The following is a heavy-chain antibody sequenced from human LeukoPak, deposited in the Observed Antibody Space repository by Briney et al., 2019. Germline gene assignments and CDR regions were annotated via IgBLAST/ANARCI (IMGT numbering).Heavy chain of an antibody. D-gene: IGHD3-9*01. CDR3: ARTYDIGRCPPGDAFDN. CDR1: GFTSTIFG. CDR2: IEARSGIT. J-gene: IGHJ3*02. Sequence: GGSLRLSCVASGFTSTIFGFNWVRQAPGGVPGWVSYIEARSGITYYADSVEGRFTISRNNAQESVFLQMNSLRADDTAVYYCARTYDIGRCPPGDAFDNWGPGTLVTVSS. V-gene: IGHV3-48*04.